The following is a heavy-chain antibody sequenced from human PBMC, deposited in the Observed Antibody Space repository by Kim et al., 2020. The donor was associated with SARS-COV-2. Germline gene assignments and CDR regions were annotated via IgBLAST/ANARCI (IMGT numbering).Heavy chain of an antibody. D-gene: IGHD2-2*01. V-gene: IGHV7-4-1*02. Sequence: ASVKVSCKASGYTFTGYAINWVRQAPGQGLEWMGWINTNTENPTYARGFTGRFVLSLDTSVSTAYLQISSLEAADTAVYYCAREYCGTTGCSPLGYRGQGTLVTVSS. CDR3: AREYCGTTGCSPLGY. J-gene: IGHJ4*02. CDR1: GYTFTGYA. CDR2: INTNTENP.